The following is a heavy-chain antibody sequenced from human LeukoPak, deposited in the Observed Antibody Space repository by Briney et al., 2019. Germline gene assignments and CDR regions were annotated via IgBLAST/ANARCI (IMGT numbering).Heavy chain of an antibody. CDR3: VRGTGY. V-gene: IGHV3-64D*06. CDR2: ISSNGDNA. CDR1: GFTFSTYA. J-gene: IGHJ4*02. Sequence: GGSLRLSCSVSGFTFSTYAMHWVRQAPGKGLEYVSAISSNGDNAYYADSVKGRFTISRDNSKNTLYLQMSSLRADDTAVYYCVRGTGYWGQGTLVTVSS.